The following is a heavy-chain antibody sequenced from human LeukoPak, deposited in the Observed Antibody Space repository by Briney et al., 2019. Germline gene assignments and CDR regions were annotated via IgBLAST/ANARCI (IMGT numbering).Heavy chain of an antibody. CDR1: GGSINGGNYY. J-gene: IGHJ4*02. V-gene: IGHV4-61*02. D-gene: IGHD2-2*01. CDR3: ARVSYQEGVDY. Sequence: SETLSLTCTVSGGSINGGNYYWTWLRQPAGKGLEWIGRISPSGSTNHNPSLPSRVTISVDTSKNQFSLKLNFVTAADTAVYYCARVSYQEGVDYWGQGTLVTVSS. CDR2: ISPSGST.